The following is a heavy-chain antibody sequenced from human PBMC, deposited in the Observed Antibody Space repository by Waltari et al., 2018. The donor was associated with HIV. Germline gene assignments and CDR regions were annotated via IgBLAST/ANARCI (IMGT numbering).Heavy chain of an antibody. Sequence: QVHLEQWGTGLLRPSETLSLTCAVYGGSFSGSYWSWIRQSPGRGLEWIGEVNHVGRTNYSPSLKGRVTVAVDTSKYQFSLTMRSVTAADTAVYYCARDSAPGLAVDDDDGEFFYYGLDVWGQGTTVTVSS. V-gene: IGHV4-34*01. CDR2: VNHVGRT. D-gene: IGHD6-19*01. CDR1: GGSFSGSY. J-gene: IGHJ6*01. CDR3: ARDSAPGLAVDDDDGEFFYYGLDV.